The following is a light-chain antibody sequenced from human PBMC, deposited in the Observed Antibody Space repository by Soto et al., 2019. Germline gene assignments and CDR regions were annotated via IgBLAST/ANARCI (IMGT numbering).Light chain of an antibody. CDR2: EVS. Sequence: QSVLTQPASVSGSPGQSITISCTGTSSDVGGYNYVSWYQHHPGKAPELMIFEVSNRPSGVSHRFSGSKSGNTASLTISGLQTEDEGDYYCSSYTSSSTRDFGTGTKVTVL. V-gene: IGLV2-14*01. CDR3: SSYTSSSTRD. CDR1: SSDVGGYNY. J-gene: IGLJ1*01.